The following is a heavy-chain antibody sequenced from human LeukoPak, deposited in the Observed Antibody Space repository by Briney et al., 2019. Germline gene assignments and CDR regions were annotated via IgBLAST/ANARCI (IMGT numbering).Heavy chain of an antibody. J-gene: IGHJ6*03. V-gene: IGHV4-4*07. Sequence: KPSETLSLTCTVSGGSISSYYWSWIRQPAGKGLEWIGRIYTSGSTNYNPSLKSRVTMSVDTSKNQFSLKLSSVTAADTAVYYCARSGYDYVWGSYRYSSYYYYYMDVWGKGTTVTVSS. CDR2: IYTSGST. CDR3: ARSGYDYVWGSYRYSSYYYYYMDV. CDR1: GGSISSYY. D-gene: IGHD3-16*02.